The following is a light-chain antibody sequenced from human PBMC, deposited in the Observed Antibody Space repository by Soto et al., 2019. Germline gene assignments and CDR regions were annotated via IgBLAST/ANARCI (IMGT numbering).Light chain of an antibody. CDR3: QKYGSSGT. V-gene: IGKV3-20*01. Sequence: EIVLTQSPGTLSLSPGERATLSCRASQSVSNNYLAWYQQKPGQAPRLLIYGASNRATGIPDRFSGSGSGTDFTLTISRLAPEDFAVYYCQKYGSSGTFGPGTKADIK. J-gene: IGKJ1*01. CDR1: QSVSNNY. CDR2: GAS.